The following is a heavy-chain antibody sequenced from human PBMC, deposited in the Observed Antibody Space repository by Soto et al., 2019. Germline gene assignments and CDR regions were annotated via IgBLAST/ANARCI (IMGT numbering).Heavy chain of an antibody. CDR1: GGTFSSYT. CDR3: ATPPSGWGEFDY. J-gene: IGHJ4*02. D-gene: IGHD6-19*01. CDR2: ISATFGTT. Sequence: QVQLVQSGAEVKKPGSSVKVSCKASGGTFSSYTFSWVRQAPGQGLECMGQISATFGTTNYAQKFKGRLTITADKSTSTLSMELSSLRSDDTAIYFCATPPSGWGEFDYWGQGTLFTVSS. V-gene: IGHV1-69*14.